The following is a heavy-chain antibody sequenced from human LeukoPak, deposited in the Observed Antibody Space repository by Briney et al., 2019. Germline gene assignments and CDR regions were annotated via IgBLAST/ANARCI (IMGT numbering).Heavy chain of an antibody. Sequence: GGSLRLSCAASGFTFSNYAMHWVRQAPGKGLEWVAVVFFDGTIQYYADAVKGRFTISRDNSKNTLYLQMNSLRAEDTAVYYCAKDISVGATYFDYWGQGTLVTVSS. CDR1: GFTFSNYA. CDR3: AKDISVGATYFDY. CDR2: VFFDGTIQ. J-gene: IGHJ4*02. D-gene: IGHD1-26*01. V-gene: IGHV3-30*04.